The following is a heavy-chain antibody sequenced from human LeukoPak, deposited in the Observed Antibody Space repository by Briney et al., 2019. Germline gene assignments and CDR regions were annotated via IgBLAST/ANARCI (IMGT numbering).Heavy chain of an antibody. CDR3: ARLRGYWYFDL. CDR1: GGSISSGGYS. J-gene: IGHJ2*01. V-gene: IGHV4-30-2*01. D-gene: IGHD3-10*01. CDR2: IYHSGST. Sequence: SQTLSLTCAVSGGSISSGGYSWSWIRQPPGKGLEWIGYIYHSGSTYYNPSLKSRVTISVDRSKNQFSLKLSSVTAADTAVYYCARLRGYWYFDLWGRGTLVTVSS.